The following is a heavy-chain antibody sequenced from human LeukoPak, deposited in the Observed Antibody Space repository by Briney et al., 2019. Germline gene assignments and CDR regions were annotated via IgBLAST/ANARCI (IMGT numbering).Heavy chain of an antibody. V-gene: IGHV3-64D*06. CDR2: ISCKGGST. CDR1: GFTFSSYA. CDR3: VKGVSGLGSSSWFDY. Sequence: GGSLRLSCSASGFTFSSYAMLWVRQAPGKGLEYVSAISCKGGSTYYAHSLKGRFTISRDNSHNTVYLQMGSLRAEDTAVYYCVKGVSGLGSSSWFDYWGQETLVSVS. D-gene: IGHD6-13*01. J-gene: IGHJ4*02.